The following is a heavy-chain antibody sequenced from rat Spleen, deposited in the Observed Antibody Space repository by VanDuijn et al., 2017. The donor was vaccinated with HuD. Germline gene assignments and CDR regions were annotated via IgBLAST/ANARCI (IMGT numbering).Heavy chain of an antibody. CDR1: GFTFSSYV. CDR2: INYDGSST. Sequence: EVQLVESGGGLVQPGSSLKVSCVASGFTFSSYVMHWFRQAPTKGLEWVASINYDGSSTYYRDSVKVRFTISRDNAKSTLYLQMDSRRCEETATYDGERHSYVGSDYSHYYVIDAWGQGASVTVSS. J-gene: IGHJ4*01. D-gene: IGHD1-12*02. V-gene: IGHV5-29*01. CDR3: ERHSYVGSDYSHYYVIDA.